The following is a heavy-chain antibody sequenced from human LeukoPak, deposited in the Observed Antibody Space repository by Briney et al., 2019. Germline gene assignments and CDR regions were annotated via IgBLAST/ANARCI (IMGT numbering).Heavy chain of an antibody. CDR2: IIPILGIA. J-gene: IGHJ4*02. CDR3: ARDHYYDSSGYSGHDY. CDR1: GGTFSSYA. D-gene: IGHD3-22*01. Sequence: SVKVSCKASGGTFSSYAISWVRQAPGQGLEWMGGIIPILGIANYAQKFQGRVTITADKSTSTAYMELSSLRSEDTAVYYCARDHYYDSSGYSGHDYWGQGTLVTVSS. V-gene: IGHV1-69*10.